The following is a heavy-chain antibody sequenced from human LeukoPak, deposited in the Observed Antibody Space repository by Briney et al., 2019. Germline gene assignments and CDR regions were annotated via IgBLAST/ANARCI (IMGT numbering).Heavy chain of an antibody. CDR2: INPNSGGT. CDR1: GYTFTGYY. V-gene: IGHV1-2*02. J-gene: IGHJ5*02. D-gene: IGHD3-3*01. Sequence: ASVKVSCKASGYTFTGYYIHWVRQAPGQGLEWMGWINPNSGGTNYAQKFQGRVTMTRDTSISTAYMELSRLRSDDTAVYYCARDPSALTGFWSGLYYDFWSGYSGVYNWFDPWGQGTLVTVSS. CDR3: ARDPSALTGFWSGLYYDFWSGYSGVYNWFDP.